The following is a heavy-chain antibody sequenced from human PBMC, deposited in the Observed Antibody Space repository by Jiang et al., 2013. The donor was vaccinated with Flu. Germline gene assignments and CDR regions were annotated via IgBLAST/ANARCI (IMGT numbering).Heavy chain of an antibody. J-gene: IGHJ4*02. CDR2: FDPEDGET. D-gene: IGHD3-3*01. CDR3: ATDLAGWTFGVVIKDY. Sequence: SGAEVKKPGASVKVSCKVSGYTLTELSMHWVRQAPGKGLEWMGGFDPEDGETIYAQKFQGRVTMTEDTSTDTAYMELSSLRSEDTAVYYCATDLAGWTFGVVIKDYWGQGTLVTVSS. CDR1: GYTLTELS. V-gene: IGHV1-24*01.